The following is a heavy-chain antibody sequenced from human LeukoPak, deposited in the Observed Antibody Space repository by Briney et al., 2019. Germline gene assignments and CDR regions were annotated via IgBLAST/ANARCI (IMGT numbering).Heavy chain of an antibody. CDR2: IGGSGGST. CDR3: AKDAILLWFGESSGYFDY. CDR1: GFTFSNYW. V-gene: IGHV3-23*01. Sequence: GGSLRLSCAASGFTFSNYWMHWVRQAPGKGLEWVSAIGGSGGSTYYADSVKGRFTISRDNSKNTLYLQMNSLRAEDTAVYYCAKDAILLWFGESSGYFDYWGQGTLVTVSS. D-gene: IGHD3-10*01. J-gene: IGHJ4*02.